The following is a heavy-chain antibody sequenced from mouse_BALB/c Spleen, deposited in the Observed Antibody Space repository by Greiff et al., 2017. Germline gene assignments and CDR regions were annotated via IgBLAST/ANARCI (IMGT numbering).Heavy chain of an antibody. CDR3: ARDLLLRGTRAWFAY. V-gene: IGHV5-6-3*01. CDR1: GFTFSSYG. J-gene: IGHJ3*01. Sequence: DVKLVESGGGLVQPGGSLKLSCAASGFTFSSYGMSWVRQTPDKGLELVATINSNGGSTYYPDSVKGRFTISRDNAKNTLYLQMSSLKSEDTAMYYCARDLLLRGTRAWFAYWGQGTLVTVSA. CDR2: INSNGGST. D-gene: IGHD1-1*01.